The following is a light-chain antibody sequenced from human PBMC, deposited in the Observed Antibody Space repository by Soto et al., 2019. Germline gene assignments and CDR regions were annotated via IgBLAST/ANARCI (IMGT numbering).Light chain of an antibody. V-gene: IGKV3-20*01. Sequence: DIVLTQSRGTLSLSRGERATLSCRASQSVSSNYLAWYQQKPGQAPRLLIYGASTRATGVPDRFSGSGSGTDFTLTISRLEPEDFAVYHCQQYGSLSWTFGQGTKVDIK. J-gene: IGKJ1*01. CDR3: QQYGSLSWT. CDR2: GAS. CDR1: QSVSSNY.